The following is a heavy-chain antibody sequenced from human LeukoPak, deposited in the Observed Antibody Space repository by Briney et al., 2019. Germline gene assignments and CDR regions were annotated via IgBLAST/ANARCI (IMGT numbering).Heavy chain of an antibody. CDR2: VSDSSDV. CDR3: AKDQNTMIVVLRSPLNWFDP. J-gene: IGHJ5*02. V-gene: IGHV3-21*04. D-gene: IGHD3-22*01. CDR1: GFTFSTYT. Sequence: GGSLRLSCAASGFTFSTYTMNWVRQAPGKGRVWVSTVSDSSDVHYSDSVKGRFTISRDNASNSLYLQMNSLRAEDTAVYYCAKDQNTMIVVLRSPLNWFDPWGQGTLVTVSS.